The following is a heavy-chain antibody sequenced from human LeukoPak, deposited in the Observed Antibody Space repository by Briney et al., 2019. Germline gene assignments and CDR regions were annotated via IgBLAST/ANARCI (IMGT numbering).Heavy chain of an antibody. CDR2: ISYDGSNK. J-gene: IGHJ4*02. V-gene: IGHV3-30-3*01. CDR1: GFTFSSYA. Sequence: GGSLRLSCAASGFTFSSYAMHWVRQAPGKGLEWVAVISYDGSNKYYADSVKGRFTISRDNSKNTLYLQMNSLRAEDTAVYYCARDHADFWSGYYWVDYWGQGTLVTVSS. CDR3: ARDHADFWSGYYWVDY. D-gene: IGHD3-3*01.